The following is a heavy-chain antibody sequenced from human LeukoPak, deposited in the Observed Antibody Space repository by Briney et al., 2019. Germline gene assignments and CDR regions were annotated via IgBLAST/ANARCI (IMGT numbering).Heavy chain of an antibody. Sequence: GGSLRLSCAASGFTFDDYGMSWVRQAPGKGLEWVSAINWNGGSTGYADSVKGRFTISRDNAKNSLYLQMNSLRAEDTALYYCAGNGDYGSGSYSDYWGQGTLVTVSS. V-gene: IGHV3-20*04. CDR1: GFTFDDYG. CDR3: AGNGDYGSGSYSDY. D-gene: IGHD3-10*01. J-gene: IGHJ4*02. CDR2: INWNGGST.